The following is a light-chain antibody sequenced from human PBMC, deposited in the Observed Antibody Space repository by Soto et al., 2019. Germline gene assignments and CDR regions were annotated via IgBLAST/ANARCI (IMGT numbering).Light chain of an antibody. CDR1: SSDVGGYNY. J-gene: IGLJ2*01. V-gene: IGLV2-14*01. CDR3: NSYTTSSPYVV. CDR2: EVT. Sequence: QSALTQPASVSGSPGQSTTISCTGTSSDVGGYNYVSWYQQHPGKAPKLMIYEVTNRPSGVSDRFSGSKSGNTASLTISGLQADYEADYYCNSYTTSSPYVVFGGGTKLTVL.